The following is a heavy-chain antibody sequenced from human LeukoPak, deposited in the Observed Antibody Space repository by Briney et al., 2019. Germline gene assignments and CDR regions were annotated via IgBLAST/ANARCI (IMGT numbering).Heavy chain of an antibody. Sequence: SETLSLTCSVSGDSISSYYWNWIRQPPGKGLEWIGYIYYSGSTNYNPSLKSRVTISVDTSKNQFSLKLSSVTAADTAVYYCARDRKQWLVPYYYYYGMDVWGQGTTVTVSS. J-gene: IGHJ6*02. D-gene: IGHD6-19*01. CDR1: GDSISSYY. CDR3: ARDRKQWLVPYYYYYGMDV. V-gene: IGHV4-59*01. CDR2: IYYSGST.